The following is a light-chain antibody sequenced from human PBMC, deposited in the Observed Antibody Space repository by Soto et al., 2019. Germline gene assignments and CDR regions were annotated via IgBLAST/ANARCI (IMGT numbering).Light chain of an antibody. V-gene: IGKV3-11*01. CDR2: NAS. CDR1: QSVSSF. J-gene: IGKJ5*01. CDR3: QQYGSSPNT. Sequence: EVVLTQSPATLSLSPGERAILSCRASQSVSSFLAWFQQKPGQPPRLLIYNASNRTTGIPARFSGSGSGTDFTLTISSLEPEDFAVYYCQQYGSSPNTFGQGTRLEIK.